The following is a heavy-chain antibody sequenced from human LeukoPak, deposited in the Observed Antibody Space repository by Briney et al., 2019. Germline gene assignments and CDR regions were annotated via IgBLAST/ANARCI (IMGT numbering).Heavy chain of an antibody. CDR1: GYTFTDYY. CDR2: INPNSGDT. Sequence: ASVKVSCKASGYTFTDYYMHWVRQAPGQGLEWMGWINPNSGDTNSAQKFQGRVTMTRDTSINTAYMELSRLRSDDTAVYYCAGRQHIVVLTATRGDFDIWGQGTMVTVSS. J-gene: IGHJ3*02. CDR3: AGRQHIVVLTATRGDFDI. D-gene: IGHD2-21*02. V-gene: IGHV1-2*02.